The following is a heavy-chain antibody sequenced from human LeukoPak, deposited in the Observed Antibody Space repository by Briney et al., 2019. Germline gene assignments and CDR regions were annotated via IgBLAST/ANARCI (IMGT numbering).Heavy chain of an antibody. CDR2: IIPILGIA. Sequence: ASVKVSCKASGGTFSSYTISRVRQAPGQGLEWMGRIIPILGIANYAQKFQGRVTITADKSTSTAYMELSSLRSEDTAVYYCARSFGIAYTGVWGQGTLVTVSS. CDR3: ARSFGIAYTGV. V-gene: IGHV1-69*02. CDR1: GGTFSSYT. J-gene: IGHJ4*02. D-gene: IGHD2-2*02.